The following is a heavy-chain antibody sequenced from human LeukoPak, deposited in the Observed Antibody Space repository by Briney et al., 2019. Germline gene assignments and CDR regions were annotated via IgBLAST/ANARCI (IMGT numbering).Heavy chain of an antibody. Sequence: PSETLSLTCTVSGASVNSGNYYWTWIRQPAGKRLEWIERIYTSGSTNYNPSLKSRVTMSVDTSKNQFSLKLSSVTAADTAVYYCARDNVRGYYYHYMDVWGKGTTVTVSS. CDR1: GASVNSGNYY. CDR3: ARDNVRGYYYHYMDV. J-gene: IGHJ6*03. CDR2: IYTSGST. V-gene: IGHV4-61*02.